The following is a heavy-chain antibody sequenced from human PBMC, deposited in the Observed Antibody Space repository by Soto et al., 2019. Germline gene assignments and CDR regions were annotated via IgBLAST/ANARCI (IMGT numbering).Heavy chain of an antibody. V-gene: IGHV1-69*06. CDR1: GDTFSNYA. CDR2: IVPMYDTA. J-gene: IGHJ5*02. Sequence: QVQLVQSGAEVKKPGSSVKVSCRASGDTFSNYAVSWVRQAPGQGPEWMGVIVPMYDTANYAQNVQGRVTNTADKSKTKVYMDMSRLRSEDTGIHYRARDRCINTGCPAAFRWCDPCGEGTLVTVSS. D-gene: IGHD5-18*01. CDR3: ARDRCINTGCPAAFRWCDP.